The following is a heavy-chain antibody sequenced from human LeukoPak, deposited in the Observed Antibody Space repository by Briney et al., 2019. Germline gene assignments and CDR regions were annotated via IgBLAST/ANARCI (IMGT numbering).Heavy chain of an antibody. J-gene: IGHJ4*02. Sequence: GSLRLSCAASGFTFKTYAMNWLRQAPGKGLEWGSYIVSTGGSTYYADSVRCRFTITRDNSKDTLSLQMTSLRAEDTAVYYCAKSTSGTTLFDYWGQGTLVTVSS. CDR2: IVSTGGST. D-gene: IGHD1-7*01. V-gene: IGHV3-23*01. CDR1: GFTFKTYA. CDR3: AKSTSGTTLFDY.